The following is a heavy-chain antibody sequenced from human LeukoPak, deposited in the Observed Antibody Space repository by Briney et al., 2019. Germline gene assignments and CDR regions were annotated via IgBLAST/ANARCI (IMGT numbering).Heavy chain of an antibody. Sequence: GGSLRLSCAASGFTFSSYWMHWVRQAPGKGLMWVSRINSDGSRTTYADSVRGRFTISRDDAKSTLYLQMNSLRAEDTAVYYCARVRDDYTYFDCWGQGTLVSVSS. V-gene: IGHV3-74*01. D-gene: IGHD4-11*01. CDR1: GFTFSSYW. J-gene: IGHJ4*02. CDR3: ARVRDDYTYFDC. CDR2: INSDGSRT.